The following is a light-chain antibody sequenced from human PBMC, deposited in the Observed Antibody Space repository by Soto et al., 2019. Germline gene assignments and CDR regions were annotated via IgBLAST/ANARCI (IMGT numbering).Light chain of an antibody. V-gene: IGKV3-11*01. J-gene: IGKJ1*01. CDR2: DAS. CDR3: QQRSNWPT. CDR1: QSVSSY. Sequence: EIVLTQSPDTLSLSPGERATLSCRASQSVSSYLAWYQQEPGQAPRLLIYDASNRATGIPARFSGSGSGTDFTLTISSLEPEDFAVYYCQQRSNWPTFGQGTKV.